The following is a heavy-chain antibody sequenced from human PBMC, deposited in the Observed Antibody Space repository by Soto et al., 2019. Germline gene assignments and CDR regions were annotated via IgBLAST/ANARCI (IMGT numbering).Heavy chain of an antibody. CDR3: ARGGPSHTRYFDY. V-gene: IGHV1-18*01. J-gene: IGHJ4*02. CDR2: ISASNGNT. D-gene: IGHD2-2*02. Sequence: QVQLVQSGAEVKNSGASVKVSCKASGYTFTSYGFSWVRQAPGQGLEWMGWISASNGNTNYAQKLQGRVTMTTDTSTGTAYMELRSLRSEDTAVYYCARGGPSHTRYFDYWGQGTLVTVFS. CDR1: GYTFTSYG.